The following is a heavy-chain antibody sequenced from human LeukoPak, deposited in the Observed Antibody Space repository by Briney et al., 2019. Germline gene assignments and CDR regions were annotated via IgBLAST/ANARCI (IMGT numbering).Heavy chain of an antibody. CDR1: GYTFTSYG. V-gene: IGHV1-18*01. Sequence: GASVKVSCKASGYTFTSYGISWVRQAPGQGLEWMGWISAYNGNTNYAQKLQSRVTMTTDTSTSTAYMELRSLRSDDTAVYYCARAGITMVRGVTSGWFDPWGQGTLVTVSS. D-gene: IGHD3-10*01. J-gene: IGHJ5*02. CDR3: ARAGITMVRGVTSGWFDP. CDR2: ISAYNGNT.